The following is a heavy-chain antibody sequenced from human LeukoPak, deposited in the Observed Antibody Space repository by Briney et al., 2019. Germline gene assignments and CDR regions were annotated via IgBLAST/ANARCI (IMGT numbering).Heavy chain of an antibody. CDR2: MNPNSGNT. J-gene: IGHJ3*02. CDR1: GYTFTSYD. D-gene: IGHD2-2*01. CDR3: ARNKRFLMPRALDI. Sequence: ASVKVSCKASGYTFTSYDINWVRQAAGQGLEWMGWMNPNSGNTGYAQKFQGRVTMTRNTSISTAYMELSSLRSEDTAVYYCARNKRFLMPRALDIWGQGTMVTVSS. V-gene: IGHV1-8*01.